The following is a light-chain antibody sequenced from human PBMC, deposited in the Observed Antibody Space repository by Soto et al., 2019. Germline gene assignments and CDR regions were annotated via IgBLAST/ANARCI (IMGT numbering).Light chain of an antibody. CDR1: QSVSSN. J-gene: IGKJ4*01. CDR3: QQYNNWPPRGGWA. V-gene: IGKV3D-15*01. Sequence: EIVMTQSPATLSVSPGERATLSCRASQSVSSNLAWYQQKPGQAPRLLIYGASTRATGIPARFSGSGSGTEFTLTISSLQSEDFAVYYCQQYNNWPPRGGWAFGGGTKVEIK. CDR2: GAS.